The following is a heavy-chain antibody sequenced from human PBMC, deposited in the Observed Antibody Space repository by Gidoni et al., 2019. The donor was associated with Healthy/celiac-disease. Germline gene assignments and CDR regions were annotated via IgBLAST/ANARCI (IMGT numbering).Heavy chain of an antibody. D-gene: IGHD4-17*01. V-gene: IGHV4-34*01. CDR1: GGSFSGYY. CDR2: INHSGST. Sequence: QVQLQQWGAGLLKPSETLSLTCAVYGGSFSGYYWSWIRQPPGKGLEWIGEINHSGSTNYNPSLKSRVTISVDTSKNQFSLKLSSVTAADTAVYYCASTDYGDIAGYYYGMDVWGQGTTVTVSS. J-gene: IGHJ6*02. CDR3: ASTDYGDIAGYYYGMDV.